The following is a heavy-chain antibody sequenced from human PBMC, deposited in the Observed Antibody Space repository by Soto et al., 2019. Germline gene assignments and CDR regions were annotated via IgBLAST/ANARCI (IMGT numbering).Heavy chain of an antibody. CDR2: INSDGSST. CDR3: ARGGYFDWLLAPPPYYYYGMDV. D-gene: IGHD3-9*01. CDR1: GFTFSSYS. V-gene: IGHV3-74*01. J-gene: IGHJ6*02. Sequence: GGSLRLSCAASGFTFSSYSMNWVRQAPGKGLEWVSSINSDGSSTSYADSVKGRFTISRGNAKNTLYLQMNSLRAEDTAVYYCARGGYFDWLLAPPPYYYYGMDVWGQGTTVTVSS.